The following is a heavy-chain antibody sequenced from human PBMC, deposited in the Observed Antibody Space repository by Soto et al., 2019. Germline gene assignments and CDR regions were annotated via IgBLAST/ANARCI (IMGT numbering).Heavy chain of an antibody. CDR3: ARDPWWWLPLLFDY. CDR2: SRSSSSYI. D-gene: IGHD2-21*01. J-gene: IGHJ4*02. V-gene: IGHV3-21*01. Sequence: SWVRQAPGTGLEWASSSRSSSSYIYYGDSVKGRFTISRDSAKNSLCLQMNSLRAEDTALYYCARDPWWWLPLLFDYWGQGTLVTVSS.